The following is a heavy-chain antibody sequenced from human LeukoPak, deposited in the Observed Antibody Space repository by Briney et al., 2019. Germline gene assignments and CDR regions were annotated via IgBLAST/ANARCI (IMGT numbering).Heavy chain of an antibody. CDR1: GFTFSDYY. V-gene: IGHV3-11*04. CDR3: ARRGYSYDSSGYYSRRTYYFDY. CDR2: ISSSGSTI. J-gene: IGHJ4*02. Sequence: GGSLRLSCAASGFTFSDYYMSWIRQAPGKGLEWVSYISSSGSTIYYADSVKGRFTISRDNAKNSLYLQMNSLRAEDTAVYYCARRGYSYDSSGYYSRRTYYFDYWGQGTLVTVSS. D-gene: IGHD3-22*01.